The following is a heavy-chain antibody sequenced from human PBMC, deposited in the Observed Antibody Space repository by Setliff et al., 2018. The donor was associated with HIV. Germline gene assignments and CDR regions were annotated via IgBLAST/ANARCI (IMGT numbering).Heavy chain of an antibody. CDR3: ARGYYMDV. V-gene: IGHV3-66*02. J-gene: IGHJ6*03. CDR2: FYSGGST. Sequence: PGGSLRLSCAASAFTVRSNYMRVRQAPGKGLEWVSYFYSGGSTYYADSVKGRFTISRDNSKNTLYLQMNSLRGEDTAVYYCARGYYMDVWGKGTTVTVSS. CDR1: AFTVRSNY.